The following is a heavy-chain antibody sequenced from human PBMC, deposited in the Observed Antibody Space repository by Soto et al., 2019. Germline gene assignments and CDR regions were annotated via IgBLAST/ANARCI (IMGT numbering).Heavy chain of an antibody. Sequence: ASVKVSCKASGYTFTVYYMHWVRQAPGQGLEWMGWINPNSGGTNYAQKFQSRVTMTRDTSISTAYMELSRVRSDDTSVYYCARQYVVPANYYYYYGMDVWGQGTTVSVSS. V-gene: IGHV1-2*02. CDR3: ARQYVVPANYYYYYGMDV. J-gene: IGHJ6*02. CDR1: GYTFTVYY. CDR2: INPNSGGT. D-gene: IGHD2-2*01.